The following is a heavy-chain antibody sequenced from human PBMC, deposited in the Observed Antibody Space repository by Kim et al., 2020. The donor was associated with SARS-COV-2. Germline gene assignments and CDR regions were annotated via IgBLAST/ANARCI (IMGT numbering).Heavy chain of an antibody. D-gene: IGHD4-17*01. V-gene: IGHV1-18*01. Sequence: TKKGQKVQGRVTMTTDTSTNNDYMELWSLRSDDTAMYYCARGAYGDVSFDYWGQGTLVTVSS. CDR2: T. CDR3: ARGAYGDVSFDY. J-gene: IGHJ4*02.